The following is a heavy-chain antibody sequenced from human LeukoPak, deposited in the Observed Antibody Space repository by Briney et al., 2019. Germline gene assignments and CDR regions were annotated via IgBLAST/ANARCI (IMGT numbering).Heavy chain of an antibody. CDR2: ITSSGDNT. CDR3: VRGSRGNYDT. J-gene: IGHJ5*02. Sequence: GGSLRLSCAASGFTFSSYAMCWVRQAPGKGLQWVSSITSSGDNTYYADSANGRFTISRDNTKNTLHLQVNSLRAEDTAVYYCVRGSRGNYDTWGQGTLVTVSS. D-gene: IGHD3-22*01. CDR1: GFTFSSYA. V-gene: IGHV3-23*01.